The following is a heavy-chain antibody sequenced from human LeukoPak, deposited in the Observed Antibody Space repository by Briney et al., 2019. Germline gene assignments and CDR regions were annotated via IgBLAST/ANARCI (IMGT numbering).Heavy chain of an antibody. CDR3: AKDVTLWFGFYFDY. D-gene: IGHD3-10*01. CDR2: ISGSGGST. J-gene: IGHJ4*02. Sequence: PGGSLRLSCAASGFTFSSYGMSWVRQAPGKGLEWVSAISGSGGSTYYADSVKGRFTISRDTSKNTLYLQMNSLRAEDTAVYYCAKDVTLWFGFYFDYWGQGTLVTVSS. CDR1: GFTFSSYG. V-gene: IGHV3-23*01.